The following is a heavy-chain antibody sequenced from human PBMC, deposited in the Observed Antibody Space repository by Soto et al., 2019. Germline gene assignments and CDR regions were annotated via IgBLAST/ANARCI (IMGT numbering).Heavy chain of an antibody. CDR2: INDRGSI. CDR3: GRGSNAILTGQRWVCYFEL. D-gene: IGHD3-9*01. V-gene: IGHV4-34*01. J-gene: IGHJ2*01. CDR1: GGSFSGYS. Sequence: QVQLQQWGAGPLRPLETLSLTCGVSGGSFSGYSWAWIRQSPGKGLEWIGEINDRGSINYNPSLQSRVCISAWTSQNHCSRHRRSVTAADSDVYYCGRGSNAILTGQRWVCYFELWGRGTLVPVSS.